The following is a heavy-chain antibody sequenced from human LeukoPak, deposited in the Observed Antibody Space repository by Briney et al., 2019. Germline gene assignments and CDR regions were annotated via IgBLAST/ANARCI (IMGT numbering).Heavy chain of an antibody. CDR1: GFTFSSYA. Sequence: GGSLRLSCAASGFTFSSYAMHWVRQAPGKGLEWVAVISYDGSNKYYADSVKGRFTISRDNSKNTLYLQMNSLRAEDTAVYYCARSQYSGGWFDYWGQGTLVTVSS. CDR2: ISYDGSNK. V-gene: IGHV3-30*04. CDR3: ARSQYSGGWFDY. D-gene: IGHD6-19*01. J-gene: IGHJ4*02.